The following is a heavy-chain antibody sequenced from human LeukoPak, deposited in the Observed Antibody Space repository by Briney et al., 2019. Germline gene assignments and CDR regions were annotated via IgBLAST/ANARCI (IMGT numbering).Heavy chain of an antibody. CDR3: ARGTYHYDGSGSPFDY. Sequence: PSETLSLTCTVSGVSISSYSWSWIRQPAGKGLEWIGRIYTSGSTNYNPSLKSRVTMSVDTSKNQFSLNLSSVTAADTAVYYCARGTYHYDGSGSPFDYWGQGTLVTVSS. J-gene: IGHJ4*02. CDR2: IYTSGST. CDR1: GVSISSYS. D-gene: IGHD3-22*01. V-gene: IGHV4-4*07.